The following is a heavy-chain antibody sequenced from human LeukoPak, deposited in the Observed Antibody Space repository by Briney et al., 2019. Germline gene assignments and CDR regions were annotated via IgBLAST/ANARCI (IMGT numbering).Heavy chain of an antibody. CDR3: ARNSINWDAFDI. J-gene: IGHJ3*02. CDR1: GFTFSSYD. Sequence: PGGSLRLSCAASGFTFSSYDMHWVRQATGKGLEWVSAIGTAGDTYYPGSVRGRSTISRENAKNSLYLQMNSLRAGDTAVYYCARNSINWDAFDIWGQGTMVTVSS. D-gene: IGHD4-23*01. CDR2: IGTAGDT. V-gene: IGHV3-13*01.